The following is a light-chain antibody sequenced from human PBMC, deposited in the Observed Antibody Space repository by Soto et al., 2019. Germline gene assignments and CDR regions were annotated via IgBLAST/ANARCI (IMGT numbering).Light chain of an antibody. J-gene: IGLJ2*01. CDR2: DVS. CDR3: SSYTSSSTLVV. Sequence: QSVLTQPASASGSPGQSITISCTGTSSDVGGYNYVSWYQQHPGKAPKLMIYDVSNWPSGVSNRFSGSKSGNTASLTISGLQAEDEADYYCSSYTSSSTLVVFGGGTKLTVL. V-gene: IGLV2-14*01. CDR1: SSDVGGYNY.